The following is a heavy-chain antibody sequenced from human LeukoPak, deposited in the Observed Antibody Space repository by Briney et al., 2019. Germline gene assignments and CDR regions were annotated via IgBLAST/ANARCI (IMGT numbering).Heavy chain of an antibody. J-gene: IGHJ4*02. CDR3: ARHTSGTTYLDY. CDR1: GYTFTTHW. D-gene: IGHD1-7*01. V-gene: IGHV5-51*01. CDR2: TFGGGSDT. Sequence: GESLKVSCKGSGYTFTTHWIGWVRQMPGKGLEWMGITFGGGSDTKYSPSFQGQVTMSVDKSTNTAYLQWSSLKASDTAIYYCARHTSGTTYLDYWGQGTLVSVSS.